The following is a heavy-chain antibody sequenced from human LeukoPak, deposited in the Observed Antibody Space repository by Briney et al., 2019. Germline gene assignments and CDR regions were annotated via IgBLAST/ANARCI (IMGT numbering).Heavy chain of an antibody. V-gene: IGHV5-51*01. Sequence: GESLKISCKGTGYSFTSYWIGWVRQMPGKGLEWMGIIYRGDSDTRYSPSFQGQVTISADKSISTAYLQWSSLEASDTAMYYCARRSTPPYYYDSSGYLGAFDIWGQGTMVTVSS. D-gene: IGHD3-22*01. CDR2: IYRGDSDT. CDR3: ARRSTPPYYYDSSGYLGAFDI. J-gene: IGHJ3*02. CDR1: GYSFTSYW.